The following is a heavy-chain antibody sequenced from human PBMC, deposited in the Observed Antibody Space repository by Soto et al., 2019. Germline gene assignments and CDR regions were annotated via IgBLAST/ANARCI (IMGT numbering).Heavy chain of an antibody. CDR2: INHSGST. CDR3: ARGRSYCSSTSCRYYYYYYGMDV. V-gene: IGHV4-34*01. D-gene: IGHD2-2*01. Sequence: QVQLQQWGAGLLKPSETLSLTCAVYGGSFSGYYWSWIRQPPGKGLEWIGEINHSGSTNYNPSLKSRVTKSVDPSKNQFSLKLSSVTAADTAVYYCARGRSYCSSTSCRYYYYYYGMDVWGQGTTVTVSS. J-gene: IGHJ6*02. CDR1: GGSFSGYY.